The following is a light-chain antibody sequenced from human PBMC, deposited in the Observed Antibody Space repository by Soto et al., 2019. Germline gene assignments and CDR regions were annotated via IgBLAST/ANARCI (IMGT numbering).Light chain of an antibody. Sequence: EIVLTQSPGTLSLSPGERATLSCRASQSVSSSYLTWYQQKPGQAPRLLIYGASSRATGVPDRFSGSGSGTDFNLTFSRLETEDFAVYYCQQYGSSPRTFGQGTKVEIK. CDR3: QQYGSSPRT. CDR2: GAS. V-gene: IGKV3-20*01. CDR1: QSVSSSY. J-gene: IGKJ1*01.